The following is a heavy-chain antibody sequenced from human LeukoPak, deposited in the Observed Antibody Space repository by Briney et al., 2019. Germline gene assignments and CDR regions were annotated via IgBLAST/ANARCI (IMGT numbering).Heavy chain of an antibody. CDR2: ISGSGGST. J-gene: IGHJ5*02. CDR3: ASHGGSGSSNWFDP. Sequence: GGSLRLSCAASGFTFSSYAMSWVRQAPGKGLEWVSAISGSGGSTYYADSVEGRFTISRDNSKNTLYLQMNSLRAEDTAVYYCASHGGSGSSNWFDPWGQGTLVTVSS. D-gene: IGHD3-10*01. CDR1: GFTFSSYA. V-gene: IGHV3-23*01.